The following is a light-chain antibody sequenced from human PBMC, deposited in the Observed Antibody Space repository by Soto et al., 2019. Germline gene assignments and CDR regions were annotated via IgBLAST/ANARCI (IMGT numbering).Light chain of an antibody. J-gene: IGKJ4*02. CDR3: CQFNSSPRT. CDR1: QTVRINY. CDR2: GAS. Sequence: IVLTQSPGTLSLSPGERATLSCRASQTVRINYLAWYQQKPGQAPRLLIYGASSRATGIPDRFSGSRSGRYVVSTIIRLEPGDFAAYYYCQFNSSPRTFGGGTKVDNK. V-gene: IGKV3-20*01.